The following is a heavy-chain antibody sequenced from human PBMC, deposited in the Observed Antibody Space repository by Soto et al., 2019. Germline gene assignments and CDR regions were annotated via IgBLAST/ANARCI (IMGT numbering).Heavy chain of an antibody. J-gene: IGHJ5*02. D-gene: IGHD3-22*01. CDR2: VDASGNT. Sequence: QVQLQESGPGLVKASETLSLSCTVSGHSISADYWSWIRQPAGKRLEWIGRVDASGNTNYNPSLKSRVTMSVDTSNNQFFLKVRSVTAADTAMYFCARDVGGSVVPHWFDPWGQGALVTVSS. CDR1: GHSISADY. CDR3: ARDVGGSVVPHWFDP. V-gene: IGHV4-4*07.